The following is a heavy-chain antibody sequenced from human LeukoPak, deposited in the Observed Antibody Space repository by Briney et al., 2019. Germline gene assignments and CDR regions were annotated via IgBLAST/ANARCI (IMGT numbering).Heavy chain of an antibody. CDR1: GGSISSGSYY. Sequence: PSETLSLTCTVSGGSISSGSYYWSWIRQPAGKGLEWIGRIYTSGSTNYNPSLKSRVTISVDTSKNQFSLKLSSVTAADTAVYYCARADVGYSSSSVWFDPWGQGTLVTVSS. CDR3: ARADVGYSSSSVWFDP. J-gene: IGHJ5*02. V-gene: IGHV4-61*02. CDR2: IYTSGST. D-gene: IGHD6-6*01.